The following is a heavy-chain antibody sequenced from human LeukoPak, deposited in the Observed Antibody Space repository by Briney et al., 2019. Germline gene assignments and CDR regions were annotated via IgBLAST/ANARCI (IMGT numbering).Heavy chain of an antibody. CDR1: GFTFSSYS. V-gene: IGHV3-21*01. CDR3: ARDHYYDSSGYLRLDAFDI. J-gene: IGHJ3*02. CDR2: ISSSSSYI. Sequence: GGSLRLSCAASGFTFSSYSMNWVRQAPGKGLEWVSSISSSSSYIYYADSVKGRFTISRDNAKNSLYLQMNSLRAEDTAVYYCARDHYYDSSGYLRLDAFDIWGQGTMVTVSS. D-gene: IGHD3-22*01.